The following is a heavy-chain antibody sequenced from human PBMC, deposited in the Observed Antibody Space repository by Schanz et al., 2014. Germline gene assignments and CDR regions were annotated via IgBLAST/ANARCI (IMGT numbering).Heavy chain of an antibody. V-gene: IGHV3-23*04. D-gene: IGHD4-17*01. Sequence: EVQLVESGGGLVQPGGSLRLSCATSGFTFSNHAMSWVRQAPGKGLEWVSAISGRGGRTYYADSVKGRFTISRDNSKNTPYPQMNSLTAEHTGVHYRAKDCPSYYGDHCFDFWGQGTLVTVSS. CDR1: GFTFSNHA. J-gene: IGHJ4*02. CDR3: AKDCPSYYGDHCFDF. CDR2: ISGRGGRT.